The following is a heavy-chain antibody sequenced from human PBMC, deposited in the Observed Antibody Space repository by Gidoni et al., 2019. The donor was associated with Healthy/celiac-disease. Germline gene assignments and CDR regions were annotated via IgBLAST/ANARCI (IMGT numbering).Heavy chain of an antibody. V-gene: IGHV3-49*05. D-gene: IGHD1-7*01. CDR2: IGSKAYGGTT. J-gene: IGHJ4*02. CDR1: GFTFGDYA. Sequence: EVQLVESGGGLVKPGRSLRLSCTASGFTFGDYAMSWFRQAPGKGLEWVGFIGSKAYGGTTEYAASVKGRFTISRDDSKSIAYLQMNSLKTEDTAVYYCTRETQYNWNYFFDYWGQGTLVTVSS. CDR3: TRETQYNWNYFFDY.